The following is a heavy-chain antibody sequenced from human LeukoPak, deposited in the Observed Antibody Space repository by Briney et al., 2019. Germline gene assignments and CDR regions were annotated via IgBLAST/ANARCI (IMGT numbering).Heavy chain of an antibody. CDR2: ISYDGSNK. CDR1: GFTFSSYG. V-gene: IGHV3-30*03. D-gene: IGHD1-26*01. J-gene: IGHJ4*02. Sequence: GSLRLSCAASGFTFSSYGMHWVRQAPGKGLEWVAVISYDGSNKYYADSVKGRFTISRDNSKNTLYLQMNSLRAEDTAVYYCARDHGGSYSSPAYWGQGTLVTVSS. CDR3: ARDHGGSYSSPAY.